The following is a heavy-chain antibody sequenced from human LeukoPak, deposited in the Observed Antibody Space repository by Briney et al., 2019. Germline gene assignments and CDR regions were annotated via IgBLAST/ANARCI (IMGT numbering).Heavy chain of an antibody. CDR1: GFTFDDFG. J-gene: IGHJ4*02. CDR2: ISWNGANT. D-gene: IGHD2-2*01. Sequence: PGGSLRLSCVASGFTFDDFGLSWVRQVPGRGLEWVARISWNGANTGYADSVKGRFTISRDNAENSLFLQMNSLTADDTALYYCARGHCSSTTCYFEDWGQGTLVTVSS. V-gene: IGHV3-20*04. CDR3: ARGHCSSTTCYFED.